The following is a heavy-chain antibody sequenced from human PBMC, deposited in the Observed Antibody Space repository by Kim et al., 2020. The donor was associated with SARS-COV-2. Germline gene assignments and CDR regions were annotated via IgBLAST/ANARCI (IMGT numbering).Heavy chain of an antibody. J-gene: IGHJ6*02. D-gene: IGHD2-2*01. CDR1: GYTFTSYA. CDR3: TWGGRGVVVPAAIPAYYYYGMDV. Sequence: ASVKVSCKASGYTFTSYAMNWVRQAPGQGLEWMGWINTNTGNPTYAQGFTGRFVFSLDTSVSTAYLQISSLKAEDTAMYYCTWGGRGVVVPAAIPAYYYYGMDVWGQGTTVTVSS. V-gene: IGHV7-4-1*02. CDR2: INTNTGNP.